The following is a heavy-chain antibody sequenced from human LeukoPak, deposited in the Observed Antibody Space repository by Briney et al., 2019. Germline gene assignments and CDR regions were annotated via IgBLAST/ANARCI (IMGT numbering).Heavy chain of an antibody. CDR1: GFTFSSYA. V-gene: IGHV3-23*01. Sequence: PGGSLRLSCAASGFTFSSYAMSWVRQAPGKGLEWVSAISGSGGSTYYADSVKGRFTISRDNSKNTLYLQMNSLRAEDTAVYYCAKDRGGVRDTAMVTRAFDYWGQGTLVPSPQ. CDR3: AKDRGGVRDTAMVTRAFDY. CDR2: ISGSGGST. J-gene: IGHJ4*02. D-gene: IGHD5-18*01.